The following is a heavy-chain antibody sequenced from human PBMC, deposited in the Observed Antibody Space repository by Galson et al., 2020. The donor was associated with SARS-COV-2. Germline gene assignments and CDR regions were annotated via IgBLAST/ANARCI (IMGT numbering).Heavy chain of an antibody. CDR2: IYHSGST. V-gene: IGHV4-38-2*02. CDR1: GYSISSGYF. D-gene: IGHD2-15*01. J-gene: IGHJ4*02. CDR3: ATYSVVVVAPTPLRADD. Sequence: SETLSLTCTVSGYSISSGYFWGWIRQPPGKGLEWMGSIYHSGSTYYNPSLKSRVTISVDTSKNQFSLKLSSVTAADTAVYYCATYSVVVVAPTPLRADDWGQGTLVTVSS.